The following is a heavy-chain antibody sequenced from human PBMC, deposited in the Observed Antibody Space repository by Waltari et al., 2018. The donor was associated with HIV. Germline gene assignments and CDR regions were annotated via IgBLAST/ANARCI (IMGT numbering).Heavy chain of an antibody. J-gene: IGHJ6*02. CDR2: IYSSGST. CDR1: GGSISSGGYY. Sequence: QVQLQESGPGLVKPSQTLSLTCTVSGGSISSGGYYWSWIRQHPGKGLECIGYIYSSGSTYYNPSLKSRVTISVDTSKNQFSLKLSSVTAADTAVYYCARDCYYGSGSYYDYYGMDVWGQGTTVTVSS. D-gene: IGHD3-10*01. V-gene: IGHV4-31*03. CDR3: ARDCYYGSGSYYDYYGMDV.